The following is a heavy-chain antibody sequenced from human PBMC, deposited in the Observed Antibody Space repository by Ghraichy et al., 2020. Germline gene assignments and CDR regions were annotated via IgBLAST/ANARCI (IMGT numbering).Heavy chain of an antibody. CDR3: ARGGVSARPDY. J-gene: IGHJ4*02. Sequence: GGSLRLSCAASGFSFSENAMHWVRQAPGKGLDWVTIIWYDGSNKYYTDSVKGRFTISRDNAKNTVYLQMNSLRIEDTSIYYCARGGVSARPDYWGQGTPVTVSS. CDR1: GFSFSENA. CDR2: IWYDGSNK. V-gene: IGHV3-33*01. D-gene: IGHD6-6*01.